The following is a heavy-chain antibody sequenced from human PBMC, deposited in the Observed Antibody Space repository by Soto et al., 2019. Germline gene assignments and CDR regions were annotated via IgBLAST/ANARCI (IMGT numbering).Heavy chain of an antibody. CDR3: AKDPSKYYYGSGTYYFDY. CDR2: IWSDGRNK. V-gene: IGHV3-33*06. J-gene: IGHJ4*02. D-gene: IGHD3-10*01. CDR1: GFTFNDCG. Sequence: GGSLRLSCKVSGFTFNDCGMHWVRQAPGKGLECVAVIWSDGRNKYYADSVKGRFTISRDSSSNTVYLQMNSLRGEDTALYYCAKDPSKYYYGSGTYYFDYWGQGT.